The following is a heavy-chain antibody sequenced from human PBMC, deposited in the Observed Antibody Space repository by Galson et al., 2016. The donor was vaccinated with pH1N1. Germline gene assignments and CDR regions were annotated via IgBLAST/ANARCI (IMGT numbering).Heavy chain of an antibody. D-gene: IGHD2-2*01. CDR2: ISGSGGST. CDR3: AKDIGYCSSTSCQYYYYYGMDV. J-gene: IGHJ6*02. V-gene: IGHV3-23*01. Sequence: ASGFTVSTNYMSWVRQAPGKGLEWVSAISGSGGSTYYADSVKGRFTISRDNSKNTLYLQMNSLRAEDTAVYYCAKDIGYCSSTSCQYYYYYGMDVWGQGTTVTVSS. CDR1: GFTVSTNY.